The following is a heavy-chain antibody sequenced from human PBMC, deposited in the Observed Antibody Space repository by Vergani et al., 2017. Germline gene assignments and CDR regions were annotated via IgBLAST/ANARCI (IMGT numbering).Heavy chain of an antibody. J-gene: IGHJ4*02. CDR1: GGTFSSYA. CDR3: ARDDYYGSGSYYVFDY. CDR2: IIPIFGTA. D-gene: IGHD3-10*01. V-gene: IGHV1-69*14. Sequence: QVQLVQSGAEVKKPGSSVKVSCKASGGTFSSYAISWVRQAPGQGLEWMGRIIPIFGTANYAQKVQGRVTITADKSTSTAYMGLSSLRSEDTAVYYCARDDYYGSGSYYVFDYWGQGTLVTVSS.